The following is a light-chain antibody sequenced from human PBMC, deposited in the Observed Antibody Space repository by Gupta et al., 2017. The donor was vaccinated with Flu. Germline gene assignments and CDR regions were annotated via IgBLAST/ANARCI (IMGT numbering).Light chain of an antibody. J-gene: IGLJ3*02. CDR2: EVS. Sequence: NNDVGAHNFGSWYQQHPGKAPKVIIYEVSNRPFGVSSRFSASKSGNTASLTISGLQAADEADYYCNAYTNTGIRVFGGGTKLTVL. CDR3: NAYTNTGIRV. V-gene: IGLV2-14*01. CDR1: NNDVGAHNF.